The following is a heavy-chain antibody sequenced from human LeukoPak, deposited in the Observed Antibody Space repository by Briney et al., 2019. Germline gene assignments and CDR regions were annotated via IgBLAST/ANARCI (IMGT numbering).Heavy chain of an antibody. V-gene: IGHV3-9*01. Sequence: GGSLRLSCAASGFTFDDYAMHWVRQAPGKGLEWVSGISWNSGSIGYADSVKGRFTISRDNAKNSLYLQINSLRAEDTALYYCAKDTVIGAFDIWGQGTMVTVSS. CDR1: GFTFDDYA. D-gene: IGHD2-21*01. CDR3: AKDTVIGAFDI. CDR2: ISWNSGSI. J-gene: IGHJ3*02.